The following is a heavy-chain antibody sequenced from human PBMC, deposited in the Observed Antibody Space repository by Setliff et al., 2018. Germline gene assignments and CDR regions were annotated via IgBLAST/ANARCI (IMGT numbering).Heavy chain of an antibody. D-gene: IGHD1-1*01. CDR1: GASIRNNYY. J-gene: IGHJ6*03. CDR2: ISHTGST. V-gene: IGHV4-34*01. Sequence: SETLSLTCAVSGASIRNNYYWGWVRQSPGKGLEWIGEISHTGSTNYNPSLKSRVTISINTSKKQFSLMMNSVTAADTGVYFCARVVPTARRGRLYYYYMDVWDKGATVTVSS. CDR3: ARVVPTARRGRLYYYYMDV.